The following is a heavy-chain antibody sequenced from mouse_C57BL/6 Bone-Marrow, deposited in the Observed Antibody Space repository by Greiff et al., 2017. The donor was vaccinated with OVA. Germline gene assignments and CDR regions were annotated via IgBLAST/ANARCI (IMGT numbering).Heavy chain of an antibody. Sequence: QVQLQQSGAELMKPGASVKLSCKATGYTFTGYWIEWVKQRPGHGLEWIGEILPGSGSTNYNEKFKGKATFTADTSSNTAYMQLSSLTTEDSTIYYCARRGTTVVAKTGPAWCAYWGQGTLVTVSA. V-gene: IGHV1-9*01. CDR2: ILPGSGST. D-gene: IGHD1-1*01. CDR1: GYTFTGYW. CDR3: ARRGTTVVAKTGPAWCAY. J-gene: IGHJ3*01.